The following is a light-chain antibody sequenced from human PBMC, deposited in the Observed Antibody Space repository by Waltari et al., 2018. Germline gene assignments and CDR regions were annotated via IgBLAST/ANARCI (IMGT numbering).Light chain of an antibody. CDR1: SNDVGGYGY. J-gene: IGLJ1*01. Sequence: QSALTQPASVSGSPGQSITISCTGTSNDVGGYGYVSWYQQYPGKAPKLIIYEVSYRPSGISPRFSGSKSGNTASLTISGLQAEDEADCYCSSHTSSVPHVFGTGTRVTVV. V-gene: IGLV2-14*01. CDR3: SSHTSSVPHV. CDR2: EVS.